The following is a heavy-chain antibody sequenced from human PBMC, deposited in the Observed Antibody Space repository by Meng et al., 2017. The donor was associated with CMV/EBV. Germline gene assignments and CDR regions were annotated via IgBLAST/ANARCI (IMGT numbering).Heavy chain of an antibody. V-gene: IGHV2-5*04. D-gene: IGHD6-13*01. CDR2: IYYNNNK. Sequence: SGFSFSDRSVAVGWIRQPPGKALGWVALIYYNNNKHYNPCLESRLNITADTSKNQVVLTMTNMDPVDTGTYYCVHRKAAAARAWFDFWDQGTLVTVSS. J-gene: IGHJ5*01. CDR1: GFSFSDRSVA. CDR3: VHRKAAAARAWFDF.